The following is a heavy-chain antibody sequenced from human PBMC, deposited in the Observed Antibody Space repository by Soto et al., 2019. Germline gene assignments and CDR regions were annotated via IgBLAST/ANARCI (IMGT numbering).Heavy chain of an antibody. CDR1: GFTVSSIY. J-gene: IGHJ4*02. D-gene: IGHD3-9*01. CDR3: ARDWLLSN. CDR2: IYSGGST. Sequence: EVQLVESGGTLVQPGGSLRLSCAASGFTVSSIYMNWVRQAPGKGLEWVSVIYSGGSTYYADSVQGRFTISRDNSKNTLYLKMNSRRAEDTAVYYCARDWLLSNWGQGTLVTVSS. V-gene: IGHV3-66*01.